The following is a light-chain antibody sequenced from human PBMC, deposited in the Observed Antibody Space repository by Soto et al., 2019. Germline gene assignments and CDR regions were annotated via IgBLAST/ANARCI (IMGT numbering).Light chain of an antibody. CDR1: SSDVGGYNY. CDR3: CSYAGSYTLV. J-gene: IGLJ2*01. V-gene: IGLV2-11*01. Sequence: QSALTQPRSVSGAPGQSVTISCTGTSSDVGGYNYVSWYQQHPGKAPKLMIYDVSKRPSGFPDRFSGSKSGNTASLPISGLQAEDEADYYCCSYAGSYTLVFGGGTKVPVL. CDR2: DVS.